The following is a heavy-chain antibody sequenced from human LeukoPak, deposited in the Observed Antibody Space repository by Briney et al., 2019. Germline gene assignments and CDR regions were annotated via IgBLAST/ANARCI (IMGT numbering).Heavy chain of an antibody. Sequence: GRSLRLSCAASGFTFSSYGMHWVRQPPGKGLEWVAVIWYDGSNKYYAYSVKGRFPISRDNSKNTLYLQMNSLRAEDTAVYYCARDSQWLAPFDYWGQGTLVTVSS. CDR2: IWYDGSNK. CDR3: ARDSQWLAPFDY. V-gene: IGHV3-33*01. D-gene: IGHD6-19*01. CDR1: GFTFSSYG. J-gene: IGHJ4*02.